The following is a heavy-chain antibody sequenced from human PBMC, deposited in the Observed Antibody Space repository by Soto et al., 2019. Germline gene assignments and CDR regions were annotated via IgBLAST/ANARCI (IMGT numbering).Heavy chain of an antibody. D-gene: IGHD4-17*01. Sequence: GGSLRLSCAASGFTFSSYWMSWVRQAPGKGLEWVANIKQDGSEKYYVDSVKGRFTISRDNAKNSLYLQMNSLRAEDTAVYYCARDGGGLDYGEGYYYYGMDVWGQGTTVTVSS. V-gene: IGHV3-7*05. CDR1: GFTFSSYW. J-gene: IGHJ6*02. CDR3: ARDGGGLDYGEGYYYYGMDV. CDR2: IKQDGSEK.